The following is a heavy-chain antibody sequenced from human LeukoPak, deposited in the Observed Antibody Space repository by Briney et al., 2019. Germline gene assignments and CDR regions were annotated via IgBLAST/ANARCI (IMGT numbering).Heavy chain of an antibody. CDR3: AKVGVPSPRYYDFWSGYYLDV. CDR2: ISGSGGST. CDR1: GFTFSSYA. Sequence: PGGSLRLSCAASGFTFSSYAMSWVRQAPGKGLEWVSAISGSGGSTYCADSVKGRFTISRDNSKNTLYLQMNSLRAEDTAVYYCAKVGVPSPRYYDFWSGYYLDVWGKGTTVTVSS. V-gene: IGHV3-23*01. J-gene: IGHJ6*04. D-gene: IGHD3-3*01.